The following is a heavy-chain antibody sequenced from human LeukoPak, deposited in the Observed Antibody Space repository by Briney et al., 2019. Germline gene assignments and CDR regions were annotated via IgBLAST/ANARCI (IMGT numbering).Heavy chain of an antibody. V-gene: IGHV1-8*03. Sequence: ASVKVSCKASGYTFTSYDINWVRQATGQGLEWMGWMNPNSGNTGYAQKFQGRVTITRNTSISTAYMELSSLRSEDTAVYYCVRVVPVAPIPEPWSAKPPSYFAHMDVWGEGTTVTVSS. J-gene: IGHJ6*03. D-gene: IGHD3-10*01. CDR2: MNPNSGNT. CDR1: GYTFTSYD. CDR3: VRVVPVAPIPEPWSAKPPSYFAHMDV.